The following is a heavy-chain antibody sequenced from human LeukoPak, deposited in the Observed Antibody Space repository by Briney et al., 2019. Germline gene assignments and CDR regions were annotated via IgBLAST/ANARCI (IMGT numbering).Heavy chain of an antibody. D-gene: IGHD2-21*02. CDR3: ARDATVVLTVSWFDP. CDR2: IWSDGSNK. J-gene: IGHJ5*02. V-gene: IGHV3-33*01. CDR1: GFTFSSYD. Sequence: ERSLRLSCAVSGFTFSSYDMHWVRQAPGKGLEWVAVIWSDGSNKHSADSVKGRFTISRDNSKNTLYLQMNSLRAEDTAVYYCARDATVVLTVSWFDPWGQGTLVTVSS.